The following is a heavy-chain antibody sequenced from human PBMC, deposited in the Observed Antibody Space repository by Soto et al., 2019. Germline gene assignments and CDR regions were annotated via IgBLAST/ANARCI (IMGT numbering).Heavy chain of an antibody. J-gene: IGHJ6*02. CDR1: GFFFSSYT. CDR3: ARVLSGYARTSQRGSDV. D-gene: IGHD3-22*01. CDR2: INSLSTSK. V-gene: IGHV3-21*01. Sequence: EVQLVESGGCLVKPGGSLRLSCAASGFFFSSYTMNWVRQAPGKGLEWISSINSLSTSKYYADSLKGRCTISRDNAKTSLFLHIDSLRAEDTAIYYCARVLSGYARTSQRGSDVWGQGTTVTVSS.